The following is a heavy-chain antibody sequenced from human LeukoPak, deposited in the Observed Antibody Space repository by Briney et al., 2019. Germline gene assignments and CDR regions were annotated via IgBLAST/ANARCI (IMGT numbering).Heavy chain of an antibody. CDR1: GFTVSSNY. D-gene: IGHD3-10*01. Sequence: GGSLRLSCAASGFTVSSNYMSWVRQAPGKGLEWVSVIYSGGSTYYAGSVKGRFTISRDNSKNTLYLQMNSLRAEDTAVYYCAREDHGGDWFDPWGQGTLVTVSS. CDR3: AREDHGGDWFDP. CDR2: IYSGGST. J-gene: IGHJ5*02. V-gene: IGHV3-53*01.